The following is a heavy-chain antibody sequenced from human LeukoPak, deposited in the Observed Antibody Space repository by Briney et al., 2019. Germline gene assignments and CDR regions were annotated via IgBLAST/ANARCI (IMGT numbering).Heavy chain of an antibody. CDR2: IYYSGST. Sequence: SETLSLTCTVSGGSISSYYWSWLRQPPGKGLEWIGYIYYSGSTNYNPSLKSRVTISVDTSKNQFSLKLSSVTAADTAVYYCARGVVAARFWFDPWGQGTLVTVSS. D-gene: IGHD2-15*01. V-gene: IGHV4-59*01. CDR1: GGSISSYY. CDR3: ARGVVAARFWFDP. J-gene: IGHJ5*02.